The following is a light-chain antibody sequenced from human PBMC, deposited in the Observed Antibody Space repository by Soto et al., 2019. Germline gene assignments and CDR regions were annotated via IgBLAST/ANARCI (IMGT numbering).Light chain of an antibody. J-gene: IGKJ3*01. CDR3: QEVSGFPFT. CDR2: TAS. CDR1: RGIRNW. V-gene: IGKV1-12*02. Sequence: IEMTLTPTSVSASVGDRVSITCRASRGIRNWLAWYQQKPGRAPKLLIYTASTLQNGVPSRFSGSGSGTEFTLTITSLQPEDFATYYRQEVSGFPFTFGPGTKVDI.